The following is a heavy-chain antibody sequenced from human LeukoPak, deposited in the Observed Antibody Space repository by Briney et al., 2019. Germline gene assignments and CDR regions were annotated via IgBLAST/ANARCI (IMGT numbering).Heavy chain of an antibody. J-gene: IGHJ4*02. Sequence: SETLSLTCTVSGGSISSYYWSCIPQPPGKGLECILRIYTSGSTNYNPSLKSRVTISVDKSKNQFSLKLSSVTAADTAVYYCAREGSGWYRKYFDYWGQGTLVTVSS. CDR2: IYTSGST. CDR3: AREGSGWYRKYFDY. CDR1: GGSISSYY. D-gene: IGHD6-19*01. V-gene: IGHV4-4*07.